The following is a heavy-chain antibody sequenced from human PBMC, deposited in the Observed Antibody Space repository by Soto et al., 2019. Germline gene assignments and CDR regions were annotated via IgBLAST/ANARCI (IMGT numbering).Heavy chain of an antibody. V-gene: IGHV3-23*01. Sequence: GGSLRLSCAASGFTFSSYAMSWVRQAPGKGLEWVSAISGSGGSTYYADSVKGRFTISRDNSKNTLYLQMNSLRAEDTAVYYCAKDLAIAAAGPDDAFDIWGQGTMVTVSS. CDR3: AKDLAIAAAGPDDAFDI. J-gene: IGHJ3*02. D-gene: IGHD6-13*01. CDR2: ISGSGGST. CDR1: GFTFSSYA.